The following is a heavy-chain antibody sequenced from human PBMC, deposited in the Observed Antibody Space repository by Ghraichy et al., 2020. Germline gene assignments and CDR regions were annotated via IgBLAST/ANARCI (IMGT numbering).Heavy chain of an antibody. CDR2: INHSGST. V-gene: IGHV4-34*01. Sequence: SETLSLTCAVYGGSFSGYYWSWIRQPPEKGLEWIGEINHSGSTNYNPSLKSRVTISVDTSKNQFSLKLSSVTAADTAVYYCARGVGMVRGVSGNYWGQGTLVTVSS. CDR3: ARGVGMVRGVSGNY. D-gene: IGHD3-10*01. CDR1: GGSFSGYY. J-gene: IGHJ4*02.